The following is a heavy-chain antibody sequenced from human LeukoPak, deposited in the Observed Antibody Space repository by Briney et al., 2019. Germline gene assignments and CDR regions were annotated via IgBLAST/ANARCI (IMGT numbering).Heavy chain of an antibody. J-gene: IGHJ4*02. CDR3: AKDSVGVAGPDY. Sequence: EGSLRLSCAASGFTFSMYAMSWVRQAPGKGLEWVSVISVDGGGTYYADSVKGRFTISRDNSKSTLYLQMNSLRAEDTAVYYCAKDSVGVAGPDYWGQGSLVTVSS. V-gene: IGHV3-23*01. CDR2: ISVDGGGT. CDR1: GFTFSMYA. D-gene: IGHD6-19*01.